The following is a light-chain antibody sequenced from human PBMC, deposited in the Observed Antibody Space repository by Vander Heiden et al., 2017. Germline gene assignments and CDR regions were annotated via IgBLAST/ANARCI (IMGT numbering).Light chain of an antibody. CDR2: RNY. Sequence: QSVLTQPPSASGTPGQRISISRSGSNSNIGGNYVFWYQQLPGMAPKLLIYRNYQRPSGVPDRFSGSKSGTSASLVISGLRSEDESDYYCAAWDAALGGVVFGGGTTLIVL. CDR3: AAWDAALGGVV. CDR1: NSNIGGNY. J-gene: IGLJ2*01. V-gene: IGLV1-47*01.